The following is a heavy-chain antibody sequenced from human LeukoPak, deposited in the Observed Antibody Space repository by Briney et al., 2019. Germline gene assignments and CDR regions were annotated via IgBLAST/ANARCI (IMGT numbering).Heavy chain of an antibody. D-gene: IGHD3-22*01. J-gene: IGHJ4*02. CDR1: GFTFSSYG. CDR3: AKDRRSYYDSSGYYFDY. Sequence: GGSLRLSCAASGFTFSSYGMHWVRQAPGKGLEWVAFIRYDGSNKYYADSVKGRFTIPRDNSKNTLYLQMNSLRAEDTAVYYCAKDRRSYYDSSGYYFDYWGQGTLVTVSS. CDR2: IRYDGSNK. V-gene: IGHV3-30*02.